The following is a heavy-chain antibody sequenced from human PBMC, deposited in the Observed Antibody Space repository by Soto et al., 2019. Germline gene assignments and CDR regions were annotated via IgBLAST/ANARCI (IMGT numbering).Heavy chain of an antibody. CDR2: TYYRSKWYN. J-gene: IGHJ6*02. Sequence: PSQTLSLTCAISGDSVSSNSAAWNWIRQSPSRGLEWLGRTYYRSKWYNDYAVSVKSRITINPDTSKNQFSLQLNSVTPDYTAVYYCARDHDFWSGQYYYYYGMYVWGQGTTVTVSS. V-gene: IGHV6-1*01. CDR1: GDSVSSNSAA. CDR3: ARDHDFWSGQYYYYYGMYV. D-gene: IGHD3-3*01.